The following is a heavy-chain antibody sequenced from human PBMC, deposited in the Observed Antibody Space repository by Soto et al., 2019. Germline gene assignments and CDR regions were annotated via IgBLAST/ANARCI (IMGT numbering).Heavy chain of an antibody. CDR1: GFTFSSNA. D-gene: IGHD4-17*01. V-gene: IGHV3-30-3*01. Sequence: QVHLMESGGGVVQPGRSLRLSCAASGFTFSSNAVHWVRQAPGKGLAWVAVISYDGSNKFYADSVKGRFTISRDNSKKMLYLQMNSLRTDDTAVYYCARDRTVTPYDCYCGMDVWGQGTTVTVSS. CDR3: ARDRTVTPYDCYCGMDV. J-gene: IGHJ6*02. CDR2: ISYDGSNK.